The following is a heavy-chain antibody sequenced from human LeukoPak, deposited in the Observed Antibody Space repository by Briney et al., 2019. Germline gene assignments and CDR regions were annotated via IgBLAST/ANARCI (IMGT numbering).Heavy chain of an antibody. Sequence: SETLSLTCTVSGGSISSYYWSWIRQPPGKGLEWIGYIYYSGSTNYNPSLKSRVTISVDTSKNQFSLKLSSVTAADTAVYYCARGLLVPAASGHYYYYYMDVWGKGTTVTVSS. CDR3: ARGLLVPAASGHYYYYYMDV. V-gene: IGHV4-59*01. J-gene: IGHJ6*03. CDR1: GGSISSYY. D-gene: IGHD2-2*01. CDR2: IYYSGST.